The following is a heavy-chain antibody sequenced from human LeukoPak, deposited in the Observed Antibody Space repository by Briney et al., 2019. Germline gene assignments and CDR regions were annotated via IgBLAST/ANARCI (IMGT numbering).Heavy chain of an antibody. CDR1: GGSFSGNY. CDR2: INHSGST. J-gene: IGHJ6*03. Sequence: MPSETLSLTCAVYGGSFSGNYWSWIRQPPGKGLEWIGEINHSGSTNYNPSLKSRVTISVDTSKNQFSLKLSSVTAADTAVYYCARGIAARHYYYYYMDVWGKGTTVTVSS. D-gene: IGHD6-6*01. V-gene: IGHV4-34*01. CDR3: ARGIAARHYYYYYMDV.